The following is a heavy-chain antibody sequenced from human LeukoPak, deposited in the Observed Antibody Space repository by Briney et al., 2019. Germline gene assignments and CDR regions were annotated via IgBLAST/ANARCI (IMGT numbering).Heavy chain of an antibody. J-gene: IGHJ6*03. D-gene: IGHD2-2*01. Sequence: ASAEVSCKASGYTFTSYGISWVRQAPGQGLEWMGWISAYNGNTNYAQKLQGRVTMTTDTSTSTAYMELRSLRSDDTAVYYCARVVPAAKLKGASDGYYYYMDVWGKGTTVTVSS. CDR2: ISAYNGNT. CDR1: GYTFTSYG. CDR3: ARVVPAAKLKGASDGYYYYMDV. V-gene: IGHV1-18*01.